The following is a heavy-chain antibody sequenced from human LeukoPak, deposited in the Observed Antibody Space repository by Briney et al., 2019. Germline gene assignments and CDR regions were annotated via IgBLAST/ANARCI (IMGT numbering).Heavy chain of an antibody. V-gene: IGHV3-11*01. CDR2: ISSSGSTI. D-gene: IGHD3-10*01. CDR3: ARGGTMVRGVRKSYNWFDP. Sequence: MAGGSLRLSCAASGFTFSDYYMSWIRQAPGKGLEWVSYISSSGSTIYYADSVKGRFTISRDNAKNSLYLQMNSLRAEDTAVYYCARGGTMVRGVRKSYNWFDPWGQGTLVTVSS. J-gene: IGHJ5*02. CDR1: GFTFSDYY.